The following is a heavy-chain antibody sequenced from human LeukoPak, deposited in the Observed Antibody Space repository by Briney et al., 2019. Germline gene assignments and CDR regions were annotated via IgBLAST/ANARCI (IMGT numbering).Heavy chain of an antibody. Sequence: GAPVKVSCKASGYTFTSYGISWVRQAPGQGLEWMGWISAYNGNTNYAQKLQGRVTMTTDTSTSTAYMELRSLRSDDTAVYYCARSGYSSSWSPYYFDYWGQGTLVTVSS. J-gene: IGHJ4*02. CDR2: ISAYNGNT. CDR1: GYTFTSYG. CDR3: ARSGYSSSWSPYYFDY. D-gene: IGHD6-13*01. V-gene: IGHV1-18*01.